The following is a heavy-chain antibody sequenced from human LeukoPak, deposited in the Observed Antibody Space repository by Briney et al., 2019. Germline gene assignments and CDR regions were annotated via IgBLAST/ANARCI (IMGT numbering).Heavy chain of an antibody. CDR1: GYTFTGYY. CDR2: INPNSGGT. Sequence: ASVKVSCKASGYTFTGYYMHWVRQAPGQGLEWMGWINPNSGGTNYAQKFQGRVTMTRDTSISTAYMELSRLRSDDTAVYYCARGGERITMIVVVMGYSDYWGQGTLVTVSS. V-gene: IGHV1-2*02. J-gene: IGHJ4*02. D-gene: IGHD3-22*01. CDR3: ARGGERITMIVVVMGYSDY.